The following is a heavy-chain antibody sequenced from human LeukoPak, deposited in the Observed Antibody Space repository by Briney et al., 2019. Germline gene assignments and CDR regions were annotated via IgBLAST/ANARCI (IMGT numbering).Heavy chain of an antibody. V-gene: IGHV1-18*01. D-gene: IGHD2-2*01. CDR2: ISAYNGNT. J-gene: IGHJ6*03. Sequence: GASVKVSCKASGYTFTSYGISWVRQAPGQGLEWMGWISAYNGNTNYAQKLQGRVTMTTDTSTSTAYMELRSLRSDDTAVYYCARAGDIVVVAVAGAGSYYMDVWGKGTTVTVSS. CDR3: ARAGDIVVVAVAGAGSYYMDV. CDR1: GYTFTSYG.